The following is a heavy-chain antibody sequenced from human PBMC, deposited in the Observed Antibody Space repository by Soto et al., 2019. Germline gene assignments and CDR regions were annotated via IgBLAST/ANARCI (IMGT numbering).Heavy chain of an antibody. Sequence: GGSLRPSCAASGFTFDDYAMHWVRQAPGKGLEWVSGISWNSGSIGYADSVKGRFTISRDNAKNSLYLQMNSLRAEDTALYYCAKDATTYYDFWSGYYSFDYWGQGTLVTVSS. CDR1: GFTFDDYA. CDR2: ISWNSGSI. D-gene: IGHD3-3*01. V-gene: IGHV3-9*01. CDR3: AKDATTYYDFWSGYYSFDY. J-gene: IGHJ4*02.